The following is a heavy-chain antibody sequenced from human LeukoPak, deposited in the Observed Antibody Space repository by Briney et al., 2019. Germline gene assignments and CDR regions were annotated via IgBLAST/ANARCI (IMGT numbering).Heavy chain of an antibody. V-gene: IGHV3-48*01. CDR1: GFIFSDYN. J-gene: IGHJ4*02. CDR3: ARAYRYYSPFDY. CDR2: LSGRSSTI. Sequence: GGSLRLSCAASGFIFSDYNLHWVRQAPGRGLEWVSYLSGRSSTIYYADSLKGRITTSRDDATNSLYLQMNSLRGEDTAVYYCARAYRYYSPFDYWGQGTLVTVSS. D-gene: IGHD5-18*01.